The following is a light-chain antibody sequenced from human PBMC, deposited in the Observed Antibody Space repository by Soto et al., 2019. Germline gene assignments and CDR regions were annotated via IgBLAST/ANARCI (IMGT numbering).Light chain of an antibody. CDR2: EVS. Sequence: QSVLTQPPSASGSPGQSGTISCTGTSSDIGAYDYVSWYQQHPGKAPKLMLYEVSQRPSGVPDRFSGSKSGNTASLTVSGLQLEDEADYYCSSFTGSDHPFCGGTKVTVL. CDR1: SSDIGAYDY. J-gene: IGLJ2*01. V-gene: IGLV2-8*01. CDR3: SSFTGSDHP.